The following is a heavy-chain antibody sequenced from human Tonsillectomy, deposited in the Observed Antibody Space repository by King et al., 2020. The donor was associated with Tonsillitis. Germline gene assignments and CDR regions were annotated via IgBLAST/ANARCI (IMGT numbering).Heavy chain of an antibody. CDR2: ISPNSGGT. CDR1: GYTFTGYH. CDR3: AKIGTAYGAFDI. V-gene: IGHV1-2*02. Sequence: QVQLVESGAEVKKPGASVKVSCKASGYTFTGYHNHWVRQARGQGLEWMGWISPNSGGTNYAQMFQGRVTMTRDTSITTAYMELSGLRSDDTAVYYCAKIGTAYGAFDIWGQGTMVTVSS. D-gene: IGHD3-10*01. J-gene: IGHJ3*02.